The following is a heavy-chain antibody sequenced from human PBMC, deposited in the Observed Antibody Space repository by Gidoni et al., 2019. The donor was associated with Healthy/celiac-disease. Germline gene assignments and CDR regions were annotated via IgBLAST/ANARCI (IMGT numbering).Heavy chain of an antibody. CDR3: ARGSRDFGGWYDFDY. CDR1: GGSFSVYY. CDR2: INHSGST. Sequence: QVQLQQWGAGLLQPSETLSLTCAVYGGSFSVYYWSWIRQPPGKGLEWIGEINHSGSTNYNPSLKSRVTISVDTSKNQFSLKLSSVTAADTAVYYCARGSRDFGGWYDFDYWGQGTLVTVSA. D-gene: IGHD6-19*01. V-gene: IGHV4-34*01. J-gene: IGHJ4*02.